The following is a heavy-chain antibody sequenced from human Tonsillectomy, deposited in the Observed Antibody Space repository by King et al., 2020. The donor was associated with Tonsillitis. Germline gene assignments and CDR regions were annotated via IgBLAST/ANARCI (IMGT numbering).Heavy chain of an antibody. CDR1: GGSISSGGYS. D-gene: IGHD3-16*02. J-gene: IGHJ4*02. Sequence: MQLQESGSGLVKPSQTLSLTCAVSGGSISSGGYSWRWIRQPPGKGLEWIGYIYHNGSTYYNPSLKSRVTISVDRSKNQFSLKLSSVTAADTAVFYCASLYIWGSYLLDYWGQGTLVTVSS. V-gene: IGHV4-30-2*01. CDR2: IYHNGST. CDR3: ASLYIWGSYLLDY.